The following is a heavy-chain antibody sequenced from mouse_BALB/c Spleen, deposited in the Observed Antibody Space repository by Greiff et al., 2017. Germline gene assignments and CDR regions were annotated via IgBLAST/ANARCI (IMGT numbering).Heavy chain of an antibody. CDR3: TIYYGSSYVGFAY. J-gene: IGHJ3*01. CDR2: IYPSDSYT. V-gene: IGHV1-69*02. Sequence: QVQLQQPGAELVRPGASVKLSCKASGYTFTSYWINWVKQRPGQGLEWIGNIYPSDSYTNYNQKFKDKATLTVDKSSSTAYMQLSSPTSEDSAVYYCTIYYGSSYVGFAYWGQGTLVTVSA. CDR1: GYTFTSYW. D-gene: IGHD1-1*01.